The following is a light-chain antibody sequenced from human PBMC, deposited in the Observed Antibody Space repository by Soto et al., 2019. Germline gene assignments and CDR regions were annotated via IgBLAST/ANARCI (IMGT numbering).Light chain of an antibody. CDR1: QSVRSD. V-gene: IGKV3D-15*01. J-gene: IGKJ1*01. CDR3: QQSNNWPWT. Sequence: IVFTQSPGTLSFSPGERATPSFRASQSVRSDYLAWYQQKPGQAPRLHIYGASTRATGIPDRFTGSGSGTDFTLTISSLQSEDFAVYYCQQSNNWPWTFGQGTKVDIK. CDR2: GAS.